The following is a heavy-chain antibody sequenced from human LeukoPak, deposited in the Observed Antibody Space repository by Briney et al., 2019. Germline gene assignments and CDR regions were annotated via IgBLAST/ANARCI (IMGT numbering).Heavy chain of an antibody. D-gene: IGHD3-3*01. J-gene: IGHJ4*02. CDR3: ASYYDFWSGYYTYYFDY. CDR2: ISSSSSYI. Sequence: GGSLRLSCAASGLTFSSYSMNWVRQAPGKGLEWVSCISSSSSYIYYADSVKGRFTISRDNAKNSLYLQMNSLRAEDTAVYYCASYYDFWSGYYTYYFDYWGQGTLVTVSS. CDR1: GLTFSSYS. V-gene: IGHV3-21*01.